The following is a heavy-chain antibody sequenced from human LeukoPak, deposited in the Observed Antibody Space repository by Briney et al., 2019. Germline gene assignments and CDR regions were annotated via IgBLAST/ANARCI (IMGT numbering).Heavy chain of an antibody. CDR2: IYYTGTT. J-gene: IGHJ5*02. CDR3: ARYHQPSGPNWLDR. Sequence: SEALSLTCTVSGGSISTYFWTWIRQFPGKGLEWIGYIYYTGTTSYNPSLKSRVTISVDTSKNQFSLSLSSVTAADTAVYYCARYHQPSGPNWLDRWGQGTLVTVSS. D-gene: IGHD2-15*01. V-gene: IGHV4-59*01. CDR1: GGSISTYF.